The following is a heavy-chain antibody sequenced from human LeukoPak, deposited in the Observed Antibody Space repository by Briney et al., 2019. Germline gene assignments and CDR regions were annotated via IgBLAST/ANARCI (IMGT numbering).Heavy chain of an antibody. J-gene: IGHJ4*02. V-gene: IGHV3-74*03. D-gene: IGHD5-12*01. Sequence: GRSLRLSCAASGFTFSSYWMHWVRQATGKGLVWVSRINSDGSSITYADSVKGRFTISRDNAKNTLYLQMNSLRVEDTAVYYCAREGRVSGYDFDCWGQGTLVTVSS. CDR1: GFTFSSYW. CDR3: AREGRVSGYDFDC. CDR2: INSDGSSI.